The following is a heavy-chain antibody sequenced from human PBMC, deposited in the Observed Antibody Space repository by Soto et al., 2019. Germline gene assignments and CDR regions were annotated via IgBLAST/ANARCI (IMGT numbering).Heavy chain of an antibody. CDR3: ARGDREDIAVVIGARPGEYGVDV. D-gene: IGHD2-15*01. Sequence: QVQLVESGGGVVQPGRSLRLSCAASGFTFRIYAMQWVRQAPGKGLECVAVISYDRSNKFYRDSVKGRFTISRDNSKSALYLQINSLRYEDTAVYYCARGDREDIAVVIGARPGEYGVDVWGQGTTVTVSS. J-gene: IGHJ6*02. CDR2: ISYDRSNK. CDR1: GFTFRIYA. V-gene: IGHV3-30-3*01.